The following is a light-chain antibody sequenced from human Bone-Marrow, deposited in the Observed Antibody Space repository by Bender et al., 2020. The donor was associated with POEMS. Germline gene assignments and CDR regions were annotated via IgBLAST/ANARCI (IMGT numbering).Light chain of an antibody. CDR2: SNY. CDR3: QSYDSSLSASV. CDR1: TSDIGRYNY. J-gene: IGLJ2*01. V-gene: IGLV2-8*01. Sequence: QSALTQPPSASGSPGQSVTISCTGTTSDIGRYNYVSWYQQHPGKAPRLVVYSNYQRPSGVPDRFSGSKSGTSAFLAITGLQAEDEAYYYCQSYDSSLSASVFGGGTELTVL.